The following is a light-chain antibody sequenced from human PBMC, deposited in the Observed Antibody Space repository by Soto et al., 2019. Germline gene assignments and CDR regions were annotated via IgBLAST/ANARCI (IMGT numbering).Light chain of an antibody. CDR3: AAWDDSLVA. Sequence: QSVLTQPPSLSGTPGQRVTISCSGGNSNIGSNSVYWYQLLPGTAPKLLIYRNNQRPSGVPDRFSGSESGTSASLAISGLRSEDEADYFCAAWDDSLVAFGGGTQLTVL. CDR2: RNN. J-gene: IGLJ3*02. V-gene: IGLV1-47*01. CDR1: NSNIGSNS.